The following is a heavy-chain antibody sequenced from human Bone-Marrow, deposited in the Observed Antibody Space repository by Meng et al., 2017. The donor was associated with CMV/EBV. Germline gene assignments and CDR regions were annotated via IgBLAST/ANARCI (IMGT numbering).Heavy chain of an antibody. CDR1: GYTFTSYG. Sequence: ASVKVSCKASGYTFTSYGISWVRQAPGQGLEWMGWISAYNDNTNYAQKLQGRVTMTTDTSTSTAYMELRSLRSDDTAVYYCAREEYEYGDYGMDVWGQGTTVIVSS. CDR2: ISAYNDNT. V-gene: IGHV1-18*01. CDR3: AREEYEYGDYGMDV. D-gene: IGHD4-17*01. J-gene: IGHJ6*02.